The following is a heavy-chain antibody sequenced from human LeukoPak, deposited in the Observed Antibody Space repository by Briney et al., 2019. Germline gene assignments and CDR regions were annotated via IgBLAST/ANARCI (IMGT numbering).Heavy chain of an antibody. CDR3: AKLHRIVVVPAAIDY. D-gene: IGHD2-2*01. Sequence: GGSLRLSCAASGVTIDDNGMSWVRQAPGKGLEWVSAISGSGGSTYYADSVKGRFTISRDNSKNTLYLQMNSLRAEDTAVYYCAKLHRIVVVPAAIDYWGQGTLVTVSS. CDR1: GVTIDDNG. CDR2: ISGSGGST. J-gene: IGHJ4*02. V-gene: IGHV3-23*01.